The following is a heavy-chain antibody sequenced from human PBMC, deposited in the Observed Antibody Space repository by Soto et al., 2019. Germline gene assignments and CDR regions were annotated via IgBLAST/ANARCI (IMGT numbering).Heavy chain of an antibody. V-gene: IGHV3-7*05. J-gene: IGHJ5*02. CDR2: INQDGSHK. D-gene: IGHD6-6*01. CDR1: GFSFRTSW. Sequence: PGGSLRLSCAASGFSFRTSWMTWVRQAPGKGLEWVANINQDGSHKAYVDSVKGWVTMTRDTSISTAYMELSRLRSDDTAVYYCAGHKYSSSSEDWFDPWGQGTQVTVSS. CDR3: AGHKYSSSSEDWFDP.